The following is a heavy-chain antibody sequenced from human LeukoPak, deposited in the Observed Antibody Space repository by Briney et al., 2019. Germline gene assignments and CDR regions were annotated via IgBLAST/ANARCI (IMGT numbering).Heavy chain of an antibody. J-gene: IGHJ4*02. V-gene: IGHV3-23*01. CDR2: ISDRNHNT. Sequence: PGGSLRLSCAASGFTFSIYAMTWVPQAPGKGLECVSSISDRNHNTYYTDSLKGRFTISRDNFKNTLYLQMNSLRAEDTAVYYCAKGGLSRAGLDFWGQGTLVTVSS. D-gene: IGHD5/OR15-5a*01. CDR3: AKGGLSRAGLDF. CDR1: GFTFSIYA.